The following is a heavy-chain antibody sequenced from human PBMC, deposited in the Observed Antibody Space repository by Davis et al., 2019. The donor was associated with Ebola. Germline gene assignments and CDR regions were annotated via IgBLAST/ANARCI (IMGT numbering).Heavy chain of an antibody. CDR3: ARVSGTSGVYYYYMDV. V-gene: IGHV1-46*01. CDR1: GYTFTSYY. CDR2: INPSGGST. D-gene: IGHD1-1*01. J-gene: IGHJ6*03. Sequence: ASVKVSCKASGYTFTSYYMHWVRQAPGQGLEWMGIINPSGGSTSYAQKFQGRVTMTRDTSTSTVYMELSSLRSEDTAVYYCARVSGTSGVYYYYMDVWGKGTTVTVSS.